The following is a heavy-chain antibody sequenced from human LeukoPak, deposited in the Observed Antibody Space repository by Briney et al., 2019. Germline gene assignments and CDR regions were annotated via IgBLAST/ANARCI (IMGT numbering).Heavy chain of an antibody. CDR1: GFSFGDYA. J-gene: IGHJ4*02. CDR3: TRSLYGDYVFN. CDR2: IRSKAYGGTT. Sequence: GEFLKISYTASGFSFGDYAMSWFRQAPGKGLEWVGFIRSKAYGGTTEYAASVKGRFTISRDDSKSIAYLQMNSLKTEDTAVYYCTRSLYGDYVFNWGQGTLVTVSS. V-gene: IGHV3-49*03. D-gene: IGHD4-17*01.